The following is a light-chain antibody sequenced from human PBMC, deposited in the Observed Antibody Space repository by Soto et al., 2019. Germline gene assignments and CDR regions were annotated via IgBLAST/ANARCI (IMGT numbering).Light chain of an antibody. CDR2: EVS. Sequence: QSALNQPASVSGSPGQSITISCTGTSSDVGSYNLVSWYQQHPGKAPKLMIYEVSKRPSGVSNRFSGSKSGNTTSLTISGRQAEDEADYYCCSYAGSSTWVFGGGTKVTV. J-gene: IGLJ3*02. V-gene: IGLV2-23*02. CDR1: SSDVGSYNL. CDR3: CSYAGSSTWV.